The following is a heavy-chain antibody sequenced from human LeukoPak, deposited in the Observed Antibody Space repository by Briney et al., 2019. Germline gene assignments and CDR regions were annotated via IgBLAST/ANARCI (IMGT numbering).Heavy chain of an antibody. Sequence: PGGSLRLSCAASGFTFSNYGMHWVRQAPGKGPEWVAVIYYDGSKKYYADSVKGRFTISRDNSENTLYLQMNNLRAEDTAVYYCARGKDTGIVGATRWFDPWGQGTLVTVSS. CDR3: ARGKDTGIVGATRWFDP. D-gene: IGHD1-26*01. J-gene: IGHJ5*02. V-gene: IGHV3-33*01. CDR1: GFTFSNYG. CDR2: IYYDGSKK.